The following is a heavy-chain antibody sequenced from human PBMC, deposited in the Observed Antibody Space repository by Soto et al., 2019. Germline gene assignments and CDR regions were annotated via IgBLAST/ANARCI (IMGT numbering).Heavy chain of an antibody. V-gene: IGHV3-30-3*01. Sequence: PGGSLRLSCAASGFTFSSYAMHWVRQAPGKGLEWVGVISYDGSNKYYADSVKGRLTISIDNSKKTLYLQMNSLIAEETAVYYWSRIIVGPKEGDFDXWGQGTLVTVSX. D-gene: IGHD1-26*01. CDR1: GFTFSSYA. CDR3: SRIIVGPKEGDFDX. CDR2: ISYDGSNK. J-gene: IGHJ4*02.